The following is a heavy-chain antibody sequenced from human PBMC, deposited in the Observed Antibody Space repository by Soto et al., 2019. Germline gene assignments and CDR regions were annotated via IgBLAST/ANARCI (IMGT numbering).Heavy chain of an antibody. J-gene: IGHJ4*02. CDR2: IYPGDSDT. V-gene: IGHV5-51*01. CDR3: ARTRRKVGVVTAAPLYPPDY. CDR1: GYSFTSYW. D-gene: IGHD2-21*02. Sequence: GESLKISCKGSGYSFTSYWIGWVRQMPGKGLEWMGIIYPGDSDTRYSPSFQGQVTISADKSISTAYLQWSSLKASDTAMYYCARTRRKVGVVTAAPLYPPDYWGQGTLVTVSS.